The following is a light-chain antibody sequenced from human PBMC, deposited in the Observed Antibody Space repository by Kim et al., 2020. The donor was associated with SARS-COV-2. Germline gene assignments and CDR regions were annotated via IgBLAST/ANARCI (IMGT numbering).Light chain of an antibody. CDR2: GAS. CDR1: QSVSSSY. Sequence: LSPGERATLSCRASQSVSSSYLAWYQQKPGQAPRLLIYGASSRATGIPDRFSGSGSGTDFSLTISRLEPDDFAVYYCQQYGGTPYTFGQGTKLEI. V-gene: IGKV3-20*01. J-gene: IGKJ2*01. CDR3: QQYGGTPYT.